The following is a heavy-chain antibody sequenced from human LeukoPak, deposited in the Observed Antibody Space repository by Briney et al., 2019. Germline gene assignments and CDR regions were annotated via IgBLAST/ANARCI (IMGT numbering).Heavy chain of an antibody. Sequence: GGSLRLSCAASGFTFSSYGMHWVRQAPGKGLEWVAFIRYDGSNKYYADSVKGRFTISRDNSKNTLYLQMDSLRAEDTAVYYCATLYGDYPHGAFDIWGQGTMVTVSS. CDR3: ATLYGDYPHGAFDI. D-gene: IGHD4-17*01. J-gene: IGHJ3*02. V-gene: IGHV3-30*02. CDR1: GFTFSSYG. CDR2: IRYDGSNK.